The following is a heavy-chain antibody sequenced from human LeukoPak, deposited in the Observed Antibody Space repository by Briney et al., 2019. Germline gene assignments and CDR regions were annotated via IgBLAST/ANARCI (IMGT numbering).Heavy chain of an antibody. CDR1: GGTFSSYA. J-gene: IGHJ4*02. CDR2: IIPIFGTA. Sequence: SVKVSCKASGGTFSSYAISWVRPAPGQGLEWMGGIIPIFGTANYAQKFQGRVTITADESTSTAYMELSSLRSEDTAVYYCARSQQLATYYFDYWGQGTLVTVSS. D-gene: IGHD6-13*01. CDR3: ARSQQLATYYFDY. V-gene: IGHV1-69*01.